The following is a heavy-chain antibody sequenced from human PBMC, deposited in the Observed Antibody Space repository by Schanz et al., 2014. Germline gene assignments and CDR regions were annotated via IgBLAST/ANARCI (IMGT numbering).Heavy chain of an antibody. V-gene: IGHV3-53*01. CDR2: LYINAGST. J-gene: IGHJ3*01. CDR1: GFSVSTNY. Sequence: EVQLVESGGGLIQPVGSLRLSCAVSGFSVSTNYMSWARQAPGKGLEWISSLYINAGSTRYADSVKGRFFISRDSSKNTLFLQMNSLRADDTAIYFCARDEGRDGYNLAFDVWGQGTLVTVSS. D-gene: IGHD2-21*01. CDR3: ARDEGRDGYNLAFDV.